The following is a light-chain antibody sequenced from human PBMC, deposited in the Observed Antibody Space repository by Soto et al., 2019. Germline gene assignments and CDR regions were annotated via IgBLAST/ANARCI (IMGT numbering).Light chain of an antibody. V-gene: IGKV1-39*01. CDR3: QQSYGIPPFS. Sequence: DIQMTQSPSSLSASVGDRVTITCRASQSISSYLNWYQQKPGKAPKLLVYDASTLQSGVATRFSGSGSGTEFTLTISNLQPEDFATYYCQQSYGIPPFSFGQGTRLDIK. CDR1: QSISSY. CDR2: DAS. J-gene: IGKJ5*01.